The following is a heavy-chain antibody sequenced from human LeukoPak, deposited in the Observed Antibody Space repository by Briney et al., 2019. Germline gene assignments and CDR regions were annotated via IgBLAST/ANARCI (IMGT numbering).Heavy chain of an antibody. D-gene: IGHD6-19*01. J-gene: IGHJ4*02. CDR2: IRYDGSNK. Sequence: GGSLRLSCAASGFTFSSYGMHWVRQAPGKGLEWVAFIRYDGSNKYYADSVKGRFTISRDNSKNTLYLQMNSLRAEDTAVYYCAKDTVVAVAGTFDYWGQGTLVTVSS. V-gene: IGHV3-30*02. CDR3: AKDTVVAVAGTFDY. CDR1: GFTFSSYG.